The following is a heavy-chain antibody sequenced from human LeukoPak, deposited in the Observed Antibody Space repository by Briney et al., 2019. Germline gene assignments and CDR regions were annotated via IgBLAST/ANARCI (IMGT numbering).Heavy chain of an antibody. V-gene: IGHV3-7*01. Sequence: GGSLRLSCAASGFTFSSYWMSWVRQAPGKGLEWVANINQDGSEKYYVDSVKGRFTISRDNAKNSLYLQMNSLRAEDTAVYYCARDSGPYLIDYWGQGTLVTVS. CDR1: GFTFSSYW. J-gene: IGHJ4*02. D-gene: IGHD2-2*01. CDR2: INQDGSEK. CDR3: ARDSGPYLIDY.